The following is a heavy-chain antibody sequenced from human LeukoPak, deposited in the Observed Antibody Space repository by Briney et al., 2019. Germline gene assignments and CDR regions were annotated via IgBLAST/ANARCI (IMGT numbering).Heavy chain of an antibody. D-gene: IGHD3-22*01. J-gene: IGHJ4*02. Sequence: PGGSLRLSCAASGFTFSSYGMPWVRQAPGKGLEWVAVISYDGSNKYYADSVKGRFTISRDNSKNTLYLQMNSLRAEDTAVYYCAKEQYYYDSSGPYFDYWGQGTLVTVSS. V-gene: IGHV3-30*18. CDR2: ISYDGSNK. CDR1: GFTFSSYG. CDR3: AKEQYYYDSSGPYFDY.